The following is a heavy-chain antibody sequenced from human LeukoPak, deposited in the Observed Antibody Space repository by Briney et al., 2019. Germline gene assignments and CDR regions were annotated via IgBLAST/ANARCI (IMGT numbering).Heavy chain of an antibody. Sequence: PGRSLRLSCVGSGFTFNSYLMHWVRQAPGKGLEWVAAISFEGDGENYADSVKGRFTISRDNAKSSLYLQMNSLRAEDTAVYYCARLSRSSYGKYYFDSWGQGTLVTVSS. V-gene: IGHV3-30-3*01. CDR1: GFTFNSYL. CDR2: ISFEGDGE. J-gene: IGHJ4*02. D-gene: IGHD1-26*01. CDR3: ARLSRSSYGKYYFDS.